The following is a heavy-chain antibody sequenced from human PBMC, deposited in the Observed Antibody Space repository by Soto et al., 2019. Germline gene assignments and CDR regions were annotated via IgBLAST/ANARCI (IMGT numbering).Heavy chain of an antibody. CDR3: ARDYSSVWYFDY. J-gene: IGHJ4*02. D-gene: IGHD6-25*01. CDR1: GSTFSSYS. CDR2: ISSSSTTM. Sequence: GGSLRLSCAASGSTFSSYSMNWVRQAPGKGLEWVSYISSSSTTMYYADSVKGRFTISRDNAKNSLYLQMNSLRAEDTAVYYCARDYSSVWYFDYWGQGTLVTVSS. V-gene: IGHV3-48*01.